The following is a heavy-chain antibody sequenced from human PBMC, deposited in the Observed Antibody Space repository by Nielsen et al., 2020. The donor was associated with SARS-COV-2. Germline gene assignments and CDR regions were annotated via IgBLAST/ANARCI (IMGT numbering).Heavy chain of an antibody. D-gene: IGHD3-22*01. CDR2: IHYSGTP. CDR3: ARRSSGGYSRRFFDY. V-gene: IGHV4-39*01. CDR1: GGPISIGSYY. Sequence: SETLSLTCTVSGGPISIGSYYWGWIRQPPGKGLEWIGYIHYSGTPYYNPSLQSRVTISVDTSKNQFSLKLNSVTAADTAVYYCARRSSGGYSRRFFDYWGQGNLVTVSS. J-gene: IGHJ4*02.